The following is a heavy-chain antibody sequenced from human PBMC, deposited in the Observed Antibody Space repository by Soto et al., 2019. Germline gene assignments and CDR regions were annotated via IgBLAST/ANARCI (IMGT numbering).Heavy chain of an antibody. Sequence: QVQLVQSGAEVKKPGSSVKVSCKASGGTFSSYSINWVRQAPGQGLEWMGEIIPIFGTVNYAQKLQGRVTITADETTSTAYMELSSLRSEDTAVYDCARDGGRHSGGIDYWGQGTLVTVSS. CDR1: GGTFSSYS. CDR2: IIPIFGTV. D-gene: IGHD1-26*01. J-gene: IGHJ4*02. V-gene: IGHV1-69*01. CDR3: ARDGGRHSGGIDY.